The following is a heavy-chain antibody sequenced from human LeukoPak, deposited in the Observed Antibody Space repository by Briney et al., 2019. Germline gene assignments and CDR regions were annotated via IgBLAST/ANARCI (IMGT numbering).Heavy chain of an antibody. CDR1: GGSISSSNW. V-gene: IGHV4-4*02. J-gene: IGHJ3*02. D-gene: IGHD1-20*01. CDR2: IYHSGST. Sequence: PSGTLSLTCAVSGGSISSSNWWSWVRQPPGKGLEWIGEIYHSGSTNYNPSLKSRVTISVDTSKNQLSLKLTSVTAADTAVYYCARELITKADAFDIWGQGTVVTVSS. CDR3: ARELITKADAFDI.